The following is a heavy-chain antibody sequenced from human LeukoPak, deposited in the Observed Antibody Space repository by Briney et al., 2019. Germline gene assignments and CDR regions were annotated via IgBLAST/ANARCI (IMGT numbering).Heavy chain of an antibody. J-gene: IGHJ5*02. CDR3: ARGLWFGESNWFDP. CDR2: IYYSGST. D-gene: IGHD3-10*01. Sequence: PSETLSLTCTVSGGSISSYYWSWLRQPPGKGLEWIGYIYYSGSTNYNPSLKSRVPISVDTSKNQFSLKLSSVTAADTAVYYCARGLWFGESNWFDPWGQGTLVTVSS. V-gene: IGHV4-59*01. CDR1: GGSISSYY.